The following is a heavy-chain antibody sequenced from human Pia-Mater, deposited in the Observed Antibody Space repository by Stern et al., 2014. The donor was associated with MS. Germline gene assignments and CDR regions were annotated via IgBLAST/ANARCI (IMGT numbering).Heavy chain of an antibody. J-gene: IGHJ5*01. CDR3: ARGAYCGGDCYWGWFDS. D-gene: IGHD2-21*02. V-gene: IGHV1-69*01. CDR2: IIPIFGAA. CDR1: GGTFSDNA. Sequence: QVQLVQSGAEVKKPGSSVKVSCKVSGGTFSDNAFSWVRQAPGQGLEWIGGIIPIFGAADYAQNFQGRVTITADESTSTVYMEMSSLRSEDTAVYHCARGAYCGGDCYWGWFDSWGQGTLVTVSS.